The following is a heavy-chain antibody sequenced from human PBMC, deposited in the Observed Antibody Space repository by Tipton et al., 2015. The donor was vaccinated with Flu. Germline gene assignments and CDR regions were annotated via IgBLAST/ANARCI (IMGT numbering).Heavy chain of an antibody. D-gene: IGHD6-19*01. V-gene: IGHV4-38-2*01. CDR1: GYSISSGYY. CDR2: IYHSGST. J-gene: IGHJ3*02. CDR3: ARHRTVIAVADARHAFDI. Sequence: TLSLTCAVSGYSISSGYYWGWIRQPPGKGLEWIGSIYHSGSTYYNPSLKSRVTISVDTSKNQFSLNLSSVTAADTAVYYCARHRTVIAVADARHAFDIWGQGTMVTVSS.